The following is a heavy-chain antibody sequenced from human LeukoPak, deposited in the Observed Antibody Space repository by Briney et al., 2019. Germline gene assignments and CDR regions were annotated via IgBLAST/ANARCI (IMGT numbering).Heavy chain of an antibody. CDR1: GGSFSGYY. D-gene: IGHD6-13*01. CDR3: ARVRYSSLDY. Sequence: SETLSLTCAVYGGSFSGYYWSWIRQPPGKGLEWIGEINHSGSTNYNPSLKSRVTISVDTSKNQFSLKLSSVTAADTAVYYCARVRYSSLDYWGRGTLVTVSS. V-gene: IGHV4-34*01. CDR2: INHSGST. J-gene: IGHJ4*02.